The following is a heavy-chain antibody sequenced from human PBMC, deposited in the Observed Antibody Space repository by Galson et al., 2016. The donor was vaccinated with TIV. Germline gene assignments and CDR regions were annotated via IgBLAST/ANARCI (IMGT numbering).Heavy chain of an antibody. CDR3: AKTFGDVGLNYFDP. J-gene: IGHJ5*02. Sequence: SETLSLTCSVSGTSISDYNWSWIRQSPGKGLERIGFMYNSGETNYNPSLKTRVTFSVDTSKNQFSLQLTSMTAADTAVYYCAKTFGDVGLNYFDPWGQGAQVTVSS. D-gene: IGHD2-21*02. CDR1: GTSISDYN. CDR2: MYNSGET. V-gene: IGHV4-59*01.